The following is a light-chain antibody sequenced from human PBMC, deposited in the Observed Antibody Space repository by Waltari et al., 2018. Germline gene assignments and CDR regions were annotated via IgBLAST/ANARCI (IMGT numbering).Light chain of an antibody. Sequence: QSALTQPASVSGSPGPSIPISCTGTSSDGGGYHYVSWYQQHPGKAPKLMIYDVSNRPSGVSNRFSGSKSGNTASLTISGLQAEDEADYYCSSYTSSSTWVFGGGTKLTVL. CDR2: DVS. V-gene: IGLV2-14*03. CDR3: SSYTSSSTWV. J-gene: IGLJ3*02. CDR1: SSDGGGYHY.